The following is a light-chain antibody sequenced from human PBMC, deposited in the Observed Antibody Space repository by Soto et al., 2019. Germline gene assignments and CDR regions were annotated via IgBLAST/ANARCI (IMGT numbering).Light chain of an antibody. CDR2: SND. J-gene: IGLJ3*02. Sequence: QSVLTQPPSASGTPGQRVPLSCSGSSSNIGTNPVNWYQQLPGTAPKLLIYSNDQRPSGVPDRFSGSKSGASASLAISGLQSEDEADYYCAAWDDSLNGWVFGGGTKLTVL. CDR3: AAWDDSLNGWV. V-gene: IGLV1-44*01. CDR1: SSNIGTNP.